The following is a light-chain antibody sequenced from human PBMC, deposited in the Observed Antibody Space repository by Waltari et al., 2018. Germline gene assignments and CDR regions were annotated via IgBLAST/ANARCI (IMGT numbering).Light chain of an antibody. CDR2: DNN. CDR3: GTWDSSLSVGV. V-gene: IGLV1-51*01. Sequence: QSVLTQPPSVSAAPGQKVTISCSGHRSTLGHNSVTWYQQLPGTAPKLLIYDNNERPSGIPDRFSGSKSGTSATLGISGLQTGDEADYYCGTWDSSLSVGVFGGGTKLTVL. J-gene: IGLJ2*01. CDR1: RSTLGHNS.